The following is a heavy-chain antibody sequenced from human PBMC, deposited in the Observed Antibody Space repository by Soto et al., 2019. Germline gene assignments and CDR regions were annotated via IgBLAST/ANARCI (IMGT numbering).Heavy chain of an antibody. V-gene: IGHV3-33*08. CDR1: GVTVGAYY. J-gene: IGHJ3*02. D-gene: IGHD3-10*01. Sequence: RALRRASVATGVTVGAYYMSWIRQAPGKGLEWVAAIWYDGSNKYYADSVKGRFTISRDNSKNTLYLQMNSLRAEDTAVYYCARDRKLWLYTFDIWGQGTMVTVSS. CDR3: ARDRKLWLYTFDI. CDR2: IWYDGSNK.